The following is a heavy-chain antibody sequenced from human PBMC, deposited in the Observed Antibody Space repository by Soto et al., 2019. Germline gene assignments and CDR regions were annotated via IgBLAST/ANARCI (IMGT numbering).Heavy chain of an antibody. CDR3: ARDPTDIVPGGY. J-gene: IGHJ4*02. CDR2: ISSSSSYI. V-gene: IGHV3-21*01. D-gene: IGHD5-12*01. Sequence: GGSLRFSCAASGFTFSSYSMNWVRQAPGKGLEWVSSISSSSSYIYYADSVKGRFTISRDNAKNSLYLQMNSLRAEDTAVYDCARDPTDIVPGGYWAQGTLVTVSS. CDR1: GFTFSSYS.